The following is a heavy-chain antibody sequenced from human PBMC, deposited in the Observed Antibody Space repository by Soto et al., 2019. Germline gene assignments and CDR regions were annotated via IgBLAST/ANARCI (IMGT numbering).Heavy chain of an antibody. CDR3: ARDGERDTGLNFYYYLHGMDA. CDR2: ISPYNGTT. J-gene: IGHJ6*02. D-gene: IGHD1-1*01. V-gene: IGHV1-18*04. Sequence: ASVKVSCKASGYTFTTYGISWVRQAPGQGLEWMGWISPYNGTTKYAEKFQGEMTMTTDTATSTAYMDLRSLRSDDTAVYYCARDGERDTGLNFYYYLHGMDAWGQGTRGTVSS. CDR1: GYTFTTYG.